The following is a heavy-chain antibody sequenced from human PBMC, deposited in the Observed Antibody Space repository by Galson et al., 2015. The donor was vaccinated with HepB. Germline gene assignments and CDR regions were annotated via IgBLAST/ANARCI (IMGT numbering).Heavy chain of an antibody. CDR1: GFYFGVYG. CDR2: IGHDGTYQ. D-gene: IGHD1-1*01. V-gene: IGHV3-33*01. J-gene: IGHJ4*02. Sequence: SLRLSCAASGFYFGVYGMHWLRQAPGKGPEWVAVIGHDGTYQKYGDSVKGRFTISRDNSENTLFLQMNSLRGEDTAVYYCARDFNWNFDSWGQGTLVTVSS. CDR3: ARDFNWNFDS.